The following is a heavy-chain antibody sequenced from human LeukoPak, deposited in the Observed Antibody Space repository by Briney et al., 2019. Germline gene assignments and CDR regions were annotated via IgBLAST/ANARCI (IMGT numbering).Heavy chain of an antibody. Sequence: PGGSLRLSCAASGFTFRSYAMHWVRQPPGKGLEWVAVISYDGSNKYYADSVKGRITISRDNSRNTLYLQMNSLRAEDTAVYYCARDLATRQRTGLYDSWGQGALVTVSS. J-gene: IGHJ4*02. CDR1: GFTFRSYA. D-gene: IGHD3-16*02. CDR3: ARDLATRQRTGLYDS. CDR2: ISYDGSNK. V-gene: IGHV3-30*14.